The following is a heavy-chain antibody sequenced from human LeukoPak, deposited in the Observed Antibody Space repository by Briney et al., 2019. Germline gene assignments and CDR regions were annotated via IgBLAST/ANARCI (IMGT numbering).Heavy chain of an antibody. CDR1: GFTFSPYP. D-gene: IGHD5-24*01. CDR3: ARDLGRDRYFDS. Sequence: GGSLRLSCAASGFTFSPYPMNWVCQAPGKGLEWVSYISGPSDTIHYAGSVKGRFTISRDNAKNSLYLQMNSLGAEDTAVYYCARDLGRDRYFDSWGQGTLVTVSS. J-gene: IGHJ4*02. V-gene: IGHV3-48*04. CDR2: ISGPSDTI.